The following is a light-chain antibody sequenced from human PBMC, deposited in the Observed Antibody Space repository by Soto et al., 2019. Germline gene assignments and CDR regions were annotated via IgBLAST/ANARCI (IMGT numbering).Light chain of an antibody. CDR2: EVS. CDR1: SSDVGGYNY. CDR3: SSYTNINTRACV. V-gene: IGLV2-14*01. Sequence: QSALTQPASVSGSPGQSITIPCTGTSSDVGGYNYVSWYQLHPGKAPKLMVYEVSNRPSGVSNRFSGSKSGNTASLTISGLQAEDEAEYYCSSYTNINTRACVFGTGTKVTVL. J-gene: IGLJ1*01.